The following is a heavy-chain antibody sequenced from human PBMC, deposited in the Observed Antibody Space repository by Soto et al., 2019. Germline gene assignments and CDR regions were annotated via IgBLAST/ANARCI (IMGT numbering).Heavy chain of an antibody. V-gene: IGHV4-59*01. J-gene: IGHJ4*02. CDR1: GGSISSYY. CDR2: IYYSGST. D-gene: IGHD2-15*01. Sequence: PSETLSLTCTVSGGSISSYYWSWIRQPPGKGLEWIGYIYYSGSTNYNPSLKRRVTISVDTSKNQFSLKLSSVTAADTAVYYCARVVCSGGSCYFGYWGQGTLVTVSS. CDR3: ARVVCSGGSCYFGY.